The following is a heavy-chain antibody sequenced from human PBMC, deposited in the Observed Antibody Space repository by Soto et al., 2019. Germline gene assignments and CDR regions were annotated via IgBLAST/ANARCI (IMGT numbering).Heavy chain of an antibody. D-gene: IGHD3-10*01. V-gene: IGHV4-34*01. CDR1: GGSFSGYY. CDR2: INHSGST. CDR3: ARGRKRYYGSGSSYYYGMDV. J-gene: IGHJ6*02. Sequence: SQTLPLTCAVYGGSFSGYYWSWIRQPPGKGLAWIGEINHSGSTNYNPSLKSRVTISVDTSKNQFSLKLSSVTAADTAVYYCARGRKRYYGSGSSYYYGMDVWGQGTTVTVSS.